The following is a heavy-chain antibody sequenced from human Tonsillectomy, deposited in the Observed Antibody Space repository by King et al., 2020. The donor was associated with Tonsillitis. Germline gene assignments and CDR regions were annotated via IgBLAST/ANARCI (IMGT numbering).Heavy chain of an antibody. Sequence: DVQLVESGGGLVQPGGSLRLSCAASGFTFSSYSMNWVRQAPGKGLEWVSYITSSSSTIYYADSVRGRFTISRDNAKNSLYLQMNSLRAEDTAVYYCAGAVRRYSGYDYPYWGQGTLVTVSP. J-gene: IGHJ4*02. CDR1: GFTFSSYS. V-gene: IGHV3-48*04. CDR2: ITSSSSTI. D-gene: IGHD5-12*01. CDR3: AGAVRRYSGYDYPY.